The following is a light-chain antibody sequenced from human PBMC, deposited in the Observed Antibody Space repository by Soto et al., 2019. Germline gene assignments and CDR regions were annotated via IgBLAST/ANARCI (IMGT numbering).Light chain of an antibody. CDR2: GAS. J-gene: IGKJ4*01. CDR3: QQYASALA. Sequence: EVALTQSPGTLSLSPGDRATVSCRATQSVSNSYLAWYQQKPGQAPRLLIHGASRRAAGIPHIFSGSGSGTYFTLTISRLAHDDFAVYYCQQYASALAFGGGTKVEIK. CDR1: QSVSNSY. V-gene: IGKV3-20*01.